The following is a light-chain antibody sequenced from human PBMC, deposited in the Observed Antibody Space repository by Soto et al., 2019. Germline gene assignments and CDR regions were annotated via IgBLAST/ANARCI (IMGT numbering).Light chain of an antibody. J-gene: IGKJ1*01. V-gene: IGKV3-15*01. CDR1: QIFRTS. CDR3: QQYNNWPRT. CDR2: GAS. Sequence: IVMTQSPSTLSLSPGERATLSCWASQIFRTSVAWYQQRPGQTPRLLIYGASTRATGIPARFSGSGSGTEFTLTISSLQSEDFAVYYCQQYNNWPRTFGQGTKVDIK.